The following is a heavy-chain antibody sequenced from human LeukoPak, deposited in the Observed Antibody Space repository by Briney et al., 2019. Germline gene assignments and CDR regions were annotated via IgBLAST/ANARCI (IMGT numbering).Heavy chain of an antibody. CDR2: IYYSGST. CDR3: ARVGIAARPFFDY. Sequence: SETLSLTCTVSGGSISSYYWSWIRQPPGKGLEWIGYIYYSGSTNYNPSLKSRVTISVDTSKNQYSLKLSSVTAADTAVYYCARVGIAARPFFDYWGQGTLVTVSS. CDR1: GGSISSYY. J-gene: IGHJ4*02. V-gene: IGHV4-59*01. D-gene: IGHD6-6*01.